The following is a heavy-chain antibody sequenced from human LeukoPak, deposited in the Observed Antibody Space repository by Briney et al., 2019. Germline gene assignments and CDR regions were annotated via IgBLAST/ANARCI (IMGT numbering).Heavy chain of an antibody. CDR3: AREGSFTGYANWFDP. V-gene: IGHV4-59*01. D-gene: IGHD5-18*01. CDR2: IYYSGSI. Sequence: SETLSLTCTVSGGSISSYYWSWIRQPPGKGLEWIGYIYYSGSINYNPSLKSRVTISVDTSKNQFSLKLSSVTAADTAVYYCAREGSFTGYANWFDPWGQGTLVTVSS. CDR1: GGSISSYY. J-gene: IGHJ5*02.